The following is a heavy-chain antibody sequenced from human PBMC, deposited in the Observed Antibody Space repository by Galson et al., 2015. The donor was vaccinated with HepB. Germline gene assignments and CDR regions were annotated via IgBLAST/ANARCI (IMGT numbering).Heavy chain of an antibody. D-gene: IGHD3-22*01. Sequence: SLRLSCAASGFTFNMYWVSWVRQTPGKGLEWVASIKEDGSEKNYVDSVKGRFTISRDNAENSLYLQMDSLRDDDTAVYFCTCHDSNGYYTQRPRYWYFDLWGRGTLITVSS. V-gene: IGHV3-7*03. CDR2: IKEDGSEK. CDR3: TCHDSNGYYTQRPRYWYFDL. CDR1: GFTFNMYW. J-gene: IGHJ2*01.